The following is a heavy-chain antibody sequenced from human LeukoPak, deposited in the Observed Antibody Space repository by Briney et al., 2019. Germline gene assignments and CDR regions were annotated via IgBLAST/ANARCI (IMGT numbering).Heavy chain of an antibody. Sequence: SETLSLTCAVYGGAFSGYYWSWIRQPPGRGLEWSGEINHSGSTNYNPSLKSRVTISVDTSKNQFSLKLSSVTAADTAVYYCTSRPQHGTRFGYWGQGTLATVSS. CDR3: TSRPQHGTRFGY. V-gene: IGHV4-34*01. J-gene: IGHJ4*02. CDR2: INHSGST. CDR1: GGAFSGYY. D-gene: IGHD3-16*01.